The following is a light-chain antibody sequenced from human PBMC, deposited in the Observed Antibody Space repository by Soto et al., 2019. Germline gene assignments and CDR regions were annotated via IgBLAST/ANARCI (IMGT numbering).Light chain of an antibody. CDR2: AAS. Sequence: DIQMTQSPSSLSASVGDRVTISCRASQGISHYLAWNQQRPEKAPKLLIYAASTLQSGVPSRFSGGGSGTDFTLNTSSLQPEDVATYYRQNYNSAPSFGGGTKVEIK. V-gene: IGKV1-27*01. CDR1: QGISHY. J-gene: IGKJ4*01. CDR3: QNYNSAPS.